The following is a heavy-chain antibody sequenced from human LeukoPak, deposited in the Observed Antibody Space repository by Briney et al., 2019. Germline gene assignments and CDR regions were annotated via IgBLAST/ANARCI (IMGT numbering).Heavy chain of an antibody. CDR1: GYTFTSYY. J-gene: IGHJ5*02. CDR3: AREGYDSSGYSGSGWFDP. CDR2: INPSGGST. Sequence: ASVKVSCKPSGYTFTSYYMHWVRQAPAQGLEWMGIINPSGGSTSYAQKFQGRVTMTRDMSTSTVYMELSSLRSEDTAVYYCAREGYDSSGYSGSGWFDPWGQGTLVTVSS. D-gene: IGHD3-22*01. V-gene: IGHV1-46*01.